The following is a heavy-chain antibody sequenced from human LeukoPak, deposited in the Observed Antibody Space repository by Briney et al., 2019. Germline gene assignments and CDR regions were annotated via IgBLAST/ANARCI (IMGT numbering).Heavy chain of an antibody. D-gene: IGHD6-19*01. CDR1: GDTFSSNSAA. V-gene: IGHV6-1*01. Sequence: SQTLSLTCAVSGDTFSSNSAAWNWNRQSQSRGLEWLGRTNYRSKWYSDYAVAVKSRITINPDTSKNPCSLQQNSVTPEDTAVYYCARTRIAVHYHGMDVGGQGTTVTVSS. CDR3: ARTRIAVHYHGMDV. J-gene: IGHJ6*02. CDR2: TNYRSKWYS.